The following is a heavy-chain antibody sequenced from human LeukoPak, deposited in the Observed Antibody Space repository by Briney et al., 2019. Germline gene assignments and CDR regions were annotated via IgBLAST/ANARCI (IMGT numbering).Heavy chain of an antibody. CDR3: ARDLSDYDFWSGYSPSGY. D-gene: IGHD3-3*01. Sequence: ASVKVSCKASGYTFTSYGISWVRQAPGQGLEWMGWISAYNGNTNYAQKLQGRVTMTTDTSTSTAYMELRSLRSDDTVVYYCARDLSDYDFWSGYSPSGYWGQGTLVTVSS. CDR2: ISAYNGNT. V-gene: IGHV1-18*01. CDR1: GYTFTSYG. J-gene: IGHJ4*02.